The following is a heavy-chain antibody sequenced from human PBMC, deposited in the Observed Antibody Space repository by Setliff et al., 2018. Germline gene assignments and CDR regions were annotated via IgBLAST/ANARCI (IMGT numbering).Heavy chain of an antibody. CDR1: GNRFTDYN. D-gene: IGHD5-18*01. CDR2: ISGYNGDT. Sequence: ASVKVSCKASGNRFTDYNLHWVRQAPGQGLEWVGWISGYNGDTNYAQKFQGRVTLTTDRSTSTAYMELRSLKSDDTAVYYCATFRGYTYGYDYWGQGTLVTVSS. CDR3: ATFRGYTYGYDY. J-gene: IGHJ4*02. V-gene: IGHV1-18*04.